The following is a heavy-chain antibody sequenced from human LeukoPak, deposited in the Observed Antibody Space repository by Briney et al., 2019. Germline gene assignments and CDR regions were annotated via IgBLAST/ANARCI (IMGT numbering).Heavy chain of an antibody. J-gene: IGHJ4*02. CDR3: VREGAYSTSPPAGY. CDR2: INQDGSEK. Sequence: GGSLRPSCAASGFTFSSYWMSWVRQAPGKRLEWVANINQDGSEKYYVDSVKGRFIISRDNAKNSLFLQMNILTAEDTAIYYCVREGAYSTSPPAGYWGQGTHVRVSS. V-gene: IGHV3-7*01. D-gene: IGHD6-6*01. CDR1: GFTFSSYW.